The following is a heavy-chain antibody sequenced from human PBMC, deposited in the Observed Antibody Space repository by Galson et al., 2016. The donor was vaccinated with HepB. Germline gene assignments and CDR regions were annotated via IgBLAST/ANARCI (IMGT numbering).Heavy chain of an antibody. V-gene: IGHV3-64D*06. CDR1: GFTFSNYA. J-gene: IGHJ6*02. CDR3: VIPRAWFNYYHYSVDV. D-gene: IGHD6-19*01. CDR2: ISGNGGST. Sequence: SLRLSCAGSGFTFSNYAIYWVRQAPGKGLEYVSVISGNGGSTYYADSVKGRFTISRDNSKSTLYLQMSSLSAADTAGYYCVIPRAWFNYYHYSVDVWGQGTTVTVSS.